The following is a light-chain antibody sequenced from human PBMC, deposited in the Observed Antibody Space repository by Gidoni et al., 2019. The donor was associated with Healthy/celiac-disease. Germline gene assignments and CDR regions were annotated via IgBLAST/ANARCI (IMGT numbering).Light chain of an antibody. J-gene: IGLJ2*01. V-gene: IGLV3-21*02. CDR2: DDS. CDR1: NIGSKS. CDR3: QVWDSSSDHPGVV. Sequence: SYVLTQPPSVSVAPGQTARITCGGNNIGSKSVHWYQQKPGQAPVLVVYDDSDRPSGITERFSGSNSGNTATLTISRVEAGDEADYYCQVWDSSSDHPGVVFGGGTKLTVL.